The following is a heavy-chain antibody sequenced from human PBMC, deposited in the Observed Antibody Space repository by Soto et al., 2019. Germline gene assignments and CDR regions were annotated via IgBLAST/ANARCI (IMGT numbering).Heavy chain of an antibody. D-gene: IGHD3-22*01. J-gene: IGHJ4*02. Sequence: SGGSLRLSCAASGFTFSSYARHWVRQAPGKGLEWVAVISYDGSNKYYADSVKGRFTISRDNSKNTLYLQMNSLRAEDTAVYYCARAYSSGFDYWGQGTLVTVSS. CDR3: ARAYSSGFDY. CDR2: ISYDGSNK. V-gene: IGHV3-30-3*01. CDR1: GFTFSSYA.